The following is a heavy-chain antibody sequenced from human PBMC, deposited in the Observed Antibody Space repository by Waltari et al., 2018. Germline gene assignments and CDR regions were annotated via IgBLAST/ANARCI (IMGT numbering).Heavy chain of an antibody. D-gene: IGHD4-17*01. CDR2: IYYSGRT. V-gene: IGHV4-59*11. Sequence: QVQLQESGPGLVKPSETLSLTCTVSGGSISSHYWSWIRQPPGKGLEWIGYIYYSGRTNYNPSLKSRVTISVDTSKNQFSLKLSSVTAADTAVYYCARDAVTGYFDYWGQGTLVTVSS. J-gene: IGHJ4*02. CDR1: GGSISSHY. CDR3: ARDAVTGYFDY.